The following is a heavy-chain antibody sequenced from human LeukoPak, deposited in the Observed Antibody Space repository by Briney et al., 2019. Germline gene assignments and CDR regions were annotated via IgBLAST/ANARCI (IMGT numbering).Heavy chain of an antibody. D-gene: IGHD3-22*01. CDR2: INQDGSGE. Sequence: GGSLRLSCAASGFTFSRYWMSWVRQAPGKGLEFVATINQDGSGEYYVDPVKGRFTISRDNAKNSLYLQMNGLRAEDTAVYHCARKLYYYDTSPAGWFDPWGQGTLVTVS. V-gene: IGHV3-7*01. CDR3: ARKLYYYDTSPAGWFDP. J-gene: IGHJ5*02. CDR1: GFTFSRYW.